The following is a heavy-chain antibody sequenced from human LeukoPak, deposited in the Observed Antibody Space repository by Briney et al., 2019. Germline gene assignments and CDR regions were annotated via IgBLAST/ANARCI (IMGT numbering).Heavy chain of an antibody. Sequence: PGGTLRLSCAASGFTFSSYAMSWVRQAPGKGLEWVSAISGGGGSTFSADSVKGRFTISRDNAKNSLYLQMNSLRAEDTAVYYCAREGKYYYDSSGYYYGHFDYWGQGTLVTVSS. D-gene: IGHD3-22*01. V-gene: IGHV3-23*01. CDR2: ISGGGGST. CDR3: AREGKYYYDSSGYYYGHFDY. J-gene: IGHJ4*02. CDR1: GFTFSSYA.